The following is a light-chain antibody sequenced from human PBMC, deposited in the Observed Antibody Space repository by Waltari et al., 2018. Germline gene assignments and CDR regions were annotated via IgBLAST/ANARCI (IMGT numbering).Light chain of an antibody. Sequence: QSAPTQPPSVSGSPGQSVTISCTGTSSDVGAYNFVSWYQQHPGKAPKLMIYGVRNRTSGVSARFSGSKSGHKASLTISGLQAEDEADYYCCSYTTSSTVLFGGGTRLTVL. CDR2: GVR. CDR1: SSDVGAYNF. CDR3: CSYTTSSTVL. V-gene: IGLV2-14*03. J-gene: IGLJ2*01.